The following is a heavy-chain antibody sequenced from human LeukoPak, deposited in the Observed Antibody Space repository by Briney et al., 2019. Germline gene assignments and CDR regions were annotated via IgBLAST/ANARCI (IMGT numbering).Heavy chain of an antibody. Sequence: SATLSLTCSVSGASISSSYWNWIRQPPGKGLEWIGNIYTSGGTNYNPSLKSRVTISLDTSKDQFSLKLTSVTAAETAFYYCAKDWELGSWGQGTLVTVSS. V-gene: IGHV4-59*01. J-gene: IGHJ5*02. CDR3: AKDWELGS. CDR1: GASISSSY. CDR2: IYTSGGT. D-gene: IGHD1-26*01.